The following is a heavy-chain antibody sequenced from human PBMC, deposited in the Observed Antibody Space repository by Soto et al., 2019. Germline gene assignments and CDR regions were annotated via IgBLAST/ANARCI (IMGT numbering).Heavy chain of an antibody. J-gene: IGHJ5*02. V-gene: IGHV4-39*01. CDR1: GDSISSSTYY. CDR2: IYYSGTT. D-gene: IGHD6-13*01. CDR3: ARGRGITATGTSWFDP. Sequence: SETLSLTCTVSGDSISSSTYYWGWIRQPPGKGLERIGNIYYSGTTYHNPSLKSRATISVDTSKNQFSLKLSSVTAADTAVYYCARGRGITATGTSWFDPWGQGALVTVSS.